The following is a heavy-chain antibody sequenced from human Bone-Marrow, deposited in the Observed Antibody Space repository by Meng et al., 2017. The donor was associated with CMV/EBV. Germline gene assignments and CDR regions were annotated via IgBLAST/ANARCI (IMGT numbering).Heavy chain of an antibody. V-gene: IGHV3-9*01. CDR3: ARSLGDQISFWGLLGNQLYGMDV. CDR2: INWNSGTI. CDR1: GFMFNNYG. J-gene: IGHJ6*02. D-gene: IGHD1-26*01. Sequence: SLKISCAASGFMFNNYGMHWVRQAPGKGLEWVSGINWNSGTIAYADSVRGRFTISRYNDSGSLYLQMNSLRAEDAALYYCARSLGDQISFWGLLGNQLYGMDVWGQGTTVTVSS.